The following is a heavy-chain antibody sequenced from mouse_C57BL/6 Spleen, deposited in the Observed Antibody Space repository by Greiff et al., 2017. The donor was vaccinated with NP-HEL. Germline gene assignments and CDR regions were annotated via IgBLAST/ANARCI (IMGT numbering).Heavy chain of an antibody. CDR2: ISDGGSYT. CDR3: ARDNYDGYYDGFAY. V-gene: IGHV5-4*01. D-gene: IGHD2-3*01. CDR1: GFTFSSYA. J-gene: IGHJ3*01. Sequence: EVHLVESGGGLVKPGGSLKLSCAASGFTFSSYAMSWVRQTPEKRLEWVATISDGGSYTYYPDNVKGRFTISRDNAKNNLYLQMSHLKSEDTAMYYCARDNYDGYYDGFAYWGQGTLVTVSA.